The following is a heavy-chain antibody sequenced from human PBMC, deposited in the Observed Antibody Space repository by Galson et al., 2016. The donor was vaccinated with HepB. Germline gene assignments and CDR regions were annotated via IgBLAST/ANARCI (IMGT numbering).Heavy chain of an antibody. Sequence: SETLSLTCVVYRASLNNNYWSWVRQPPGKGLEWLGEITHSGDINYNPSLKSRVTMSADTSSSQFSLKMTSVTAADTAMYYCATLERRPSGHYYFDSWGQGTLFTFPS. CDR3: ATLERRPSGHYYFDS. V-gene: IGHV4-34*01. CDR1: RASLNNNY. CDR2: ITHSGDI. D-gene: IGHD3-22*01. J-gene: IGHJ4*02.